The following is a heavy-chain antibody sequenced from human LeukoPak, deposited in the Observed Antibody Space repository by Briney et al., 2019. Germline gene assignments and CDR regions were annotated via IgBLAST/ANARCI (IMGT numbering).Heavy chain of an antibody. CDR2: IYYSEST. CDR1: GGSVSSGSYY. Sequence: PSETLSLTCTVSGGSVSSGSYYWSWIRQPPGKGLEWIGFIYYSESTNYNPSLESRVTISVDTSKNQFSLRLSSVTAADTAVYYCASAGGPFQYWGQGTLVTVSS. J-gene: IGHJ1*01. V-gene: IGHV4-61*01. CDR3: ASAGGPFQY. D-gene: IGHD3-16*01.